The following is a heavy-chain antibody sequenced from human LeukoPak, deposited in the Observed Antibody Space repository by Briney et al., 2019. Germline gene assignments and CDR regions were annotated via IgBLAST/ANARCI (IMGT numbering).Heavy chain of an antibody. Sequence: GGSLRLSCAASRFTFDDYAMHWVRQAPGKGLEWVSGISWNSGSIGYADSVKGRFTISRDNAKNSLYLQMNSLRAEDTAVYYCARGIRFRYFDWLLVFDYWGQGTLVTVSS. D-gene: IGHD3-9*01. CDR2: ISWNSGSI. CDR1: RFTFDDYA. CDR3: ARGIRFRYFDWLLVFDY. V-gene: IGHV3-9*01. J-gene: IGHJ4*02.